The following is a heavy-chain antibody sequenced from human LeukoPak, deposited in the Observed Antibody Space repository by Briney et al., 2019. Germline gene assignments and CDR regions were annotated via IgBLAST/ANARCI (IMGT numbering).Heavy chain of an antibody. CDR1: GGSFSDYY. V-gene: IGHV4-34*01. D-gene: IGHD1-1*01. CDR2: INHSGST. CDR3: ARSPRGTGTTYWFDP. Sequence: SETLSLTCAVYGGSFSDYYWSWIRQPPGKGLEWIGEINHSGSTNYSPSLKSRVTISVDTSKKQFSLKLSSVTAADTAVYYCARSPRGTGTTYWFDPWGQGTLVTVSS. J-gene: IGHJ5*02.